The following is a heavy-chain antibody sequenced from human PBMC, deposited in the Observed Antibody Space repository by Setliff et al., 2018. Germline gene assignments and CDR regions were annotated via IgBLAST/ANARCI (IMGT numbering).Heavy chain of an antibody. D-gene: IGHD5-12*01. J-gene: IGHJ6*02. V-gene: IGHV4-34*01. Sequence: LSLTCSVYGESFSNNYWSWIRQTPGKGLEWIGESNHGGGATNYNPSLKARLTISVDNSKNQFSLKLTSMTAADTAVYYCARDQWVRSPPLYFSYSMDVWGRGTTVTVSS. CDR1: GESFSNNY. CDR2: SNHGGGAT. CDR3: ARDQWVRSPPLYFSYSMDV.